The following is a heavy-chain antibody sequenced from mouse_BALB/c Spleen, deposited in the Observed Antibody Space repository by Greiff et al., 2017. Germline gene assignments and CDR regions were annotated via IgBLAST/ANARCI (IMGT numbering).Heavy chain of an antibody. V-gene: IGHV5-9-4*01. CDR2: ISSGGSYT. Sequence: EVMLVESGGGLVKPGGSLKLSCAASGFTFSSYAMSWVRQSPEKRLEWVAEISSGGSYTYYPDTVTGRFTISRDNAKNTLYLEMSSLRSEDTAMYYCARDRGPWFAYWGQGTLVTVSA. CDR3: ARDRGPWFAY. D-gene: IGHD3-1*01. CDR1: GFTFSSYA. J-gene: IGHJ3*01.